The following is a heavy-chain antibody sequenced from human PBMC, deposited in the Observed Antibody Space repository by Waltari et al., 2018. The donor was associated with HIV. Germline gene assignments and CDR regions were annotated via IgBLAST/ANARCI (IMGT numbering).Heavy chain of an antibody. V-gene: IGHV1-8*01. J-gene: IGHJ3*01. D-gene: IGHD5-18*01. CDR1: GYPFTRHD. Sequence: QAQLVQSGAEVKKPGASVKVSCKASGYPFTRHDINWVRQATGQGLEWMGWMNPNSGNTGYAQMFQGRVTMTRNTSINTAYMELSSLKSEDTAVYYCARLLRGFSYGGAFDLWGQGTVVIVSS. CDR2: MNPNSGNT. CDR3: ARLLRGFSYGGAFDL.